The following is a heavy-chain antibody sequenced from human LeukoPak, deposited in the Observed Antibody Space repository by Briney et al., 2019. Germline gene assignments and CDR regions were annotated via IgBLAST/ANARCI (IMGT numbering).Heavy chain of an antibody. Sequence: PGRSLRLSCAASGFSFSSYGMHWVRRAPGKGLEWVAVIWYDESYKFYADHVKGRFTISRDNSKHTLYLRMNSLRAEDTAVYYCARPDCTGGNCYSYATYFFVYWGQGTLVTVSS. CDR3: ARPDCTGGNCYSYATYFFVY. D-gene: IGHD2-15*01. V-gene: IGHV3-33*01. CDR2: IWYDESYK. J-gene: IGHJ4*02. CDR1: GFSFSSYG.